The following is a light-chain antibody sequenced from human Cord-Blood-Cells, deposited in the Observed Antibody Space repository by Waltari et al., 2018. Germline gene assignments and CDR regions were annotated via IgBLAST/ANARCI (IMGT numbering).Light chain of an antibody. CDR1: QDISNY. J-gene: IGKJ4*01. CDR3: QQYDNLPLT. V-gene: IGKV1-33*01. CDR2: DAS. Sequence: DIQMTQSPSSLSASVGDRVTITCQASQDISNYLNWYQQKPGKAPKLLIYDASYLETGVPSRFSGSGSGTYFTFTISSLQPEDIATYYCQQYDNLPLTFGGGTKVEIK.